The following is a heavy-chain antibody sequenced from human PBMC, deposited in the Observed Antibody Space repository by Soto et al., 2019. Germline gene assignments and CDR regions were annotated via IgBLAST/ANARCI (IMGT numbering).Heavy chain of an antibody. V-gene: IGHV3-11*01. D-gene: IGHD2-2*01. J-gene: IGHJ4*02. CDR1: GFTFSDYY. CDR3: ARDAAAIFSVYFDY. Sequence: QVQLVESGGGLVKPGGSLRLSCAASGFTFSDYYMSWIRQAPGQGLEWVSYISSSGSTIYYADSVKGRFTISRDNAKNSLYLQRNSLRAVDTAVYYCARDAAAIFSVYFDYWGQGTLVTVSS. CDR2: ISSSGSTI.